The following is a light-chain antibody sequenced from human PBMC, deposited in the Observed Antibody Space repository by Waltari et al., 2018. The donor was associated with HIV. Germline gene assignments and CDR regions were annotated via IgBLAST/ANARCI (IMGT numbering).Light chain of an antibody. J-gene: IGLJ1*01. V-gene: IGLV2-14*01. CDR3: NSYVAADTRI. CDR1: SSDVGSYKS. CDR2: DVT. Sequence: QSALTQPASVSGSPGQSITITCTGTSSDVGSYKSVSWYQQHPDKAPKTIIYDVTNRPSGVSTRFSCSKSGNTSSLPISGLQADDEADYFCNSYVAADTRIFGPGTKVTVL.